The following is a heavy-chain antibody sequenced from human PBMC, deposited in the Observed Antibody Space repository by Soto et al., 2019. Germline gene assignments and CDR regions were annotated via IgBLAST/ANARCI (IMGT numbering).Heavy chain of an antibody. CDR2: ISAYKRNT. J-gene: IGHJ4*02. CDR3: ARVYGSGTQSAFFFDY. D-gene: IGHD3-10*01. CDR1: GYTFASSG. Sequence: QVQLVQSGAEVKKPGASVKVSCKTSGYTFASSGISWVRQAPGQGLEWMGWISAYKRNTNYAQKLQGRLTMPTDSSTSTAYMELRSLRSADTAVYYCARVYGSGTQSAFFFDYWGQGTLVTVSS. V-gene: IGHV1-18*04.